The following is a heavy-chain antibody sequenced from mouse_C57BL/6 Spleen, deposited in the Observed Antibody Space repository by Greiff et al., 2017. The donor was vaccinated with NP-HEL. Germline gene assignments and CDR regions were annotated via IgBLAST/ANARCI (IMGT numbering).Heavy chain of an antibody. Sequence: EVMLVESEGGLVQPGSSMKLSCTASGFTFSDYYMAWVRQVPEKGLEWVANINYDGSSTYYLDSLKSRFIISRDNAKNILYLQMSSLKSEDTATYYCARGPVVAGDYAMDYWGQGTSVTVSA. D-gene: IGHD1-1*01. CDR2: INYDGSST. CDR1: GFTFSDYY. CDR3: ARGPVVAGDYAMDY. V-gene: IGHV5-16*01. J-gene: IGHJ4*01.